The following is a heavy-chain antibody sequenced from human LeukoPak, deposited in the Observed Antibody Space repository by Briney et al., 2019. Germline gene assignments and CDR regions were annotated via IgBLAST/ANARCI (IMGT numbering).Heavy chain of an antibody. D-gene: IGHD3-22*01. CDR1: GFTFGSYA. J-gene: IGHJ4*02. CDR3: AVMHRYYDGSGYWVQ. V-gene: IGHV3-23*01. Sequence: GGSLRLSCAASGFTFGSYAMSWVRQAPGKGLEWVSGISTSGGTTSYAESVKGRFTVSRDNPRNTLYMEMNSLRDEDTAVYYCAVMHRYYDGSGYWVQWGQETLVTVSS. CDR2: ISTSGGTT.